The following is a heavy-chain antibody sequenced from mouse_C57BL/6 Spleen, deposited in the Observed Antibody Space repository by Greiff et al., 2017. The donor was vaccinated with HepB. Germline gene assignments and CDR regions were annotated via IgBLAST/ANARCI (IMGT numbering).Heavy chain of an antibody. V-gene: IGHV1-80*01. CDR2: IYPGDGDT. D-gene: IGHD1-1*01. J-gene: IGHJ2*01. CDR1: GYAFSSYW. Sequence: QVQLQQSGAELVKPGASVKISCKASGYAFSSYWMNWVKQRPGKGLEWIGQIYPGDGDTNYNGKFKGKATLTADKSSSTAYMQLSSLTSEDSAVYFCARWGYGSSPNFDYWGQGTTLTGSS. CDR3: ARWGYGSSPNFDY.